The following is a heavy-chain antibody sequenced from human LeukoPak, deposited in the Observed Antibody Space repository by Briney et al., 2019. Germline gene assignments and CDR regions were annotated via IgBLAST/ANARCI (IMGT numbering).Heavy chain of an antibody. CDR1: GYTFTSYG. D-gene: IGHD3-3*01. CDR3: ARNYHDFWSGPEDWFDP. V-gene: IGHV1-18*01. CDR2: ISAYNGNT. J-gene: IGHJ5*02. Sequence: ASVKVSCKASGYTFTSYGISWVRQAPGQGLEWMGWISAYNGNTNYAQKLQGRVTMTIDVSTSTAHMEVRSLRSDDTAVYYCARNYHDFWSGPEDWFDPWGQGTLVTVSS.